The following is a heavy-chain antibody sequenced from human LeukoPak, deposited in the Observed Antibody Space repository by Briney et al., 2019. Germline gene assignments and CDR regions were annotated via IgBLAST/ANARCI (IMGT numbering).Heavy chain of an antibody. V-gene: IGHV5-51*01. Sequence: GESLKISCKGSGFSFTSYWIGWLRQMPGTGLECLGIIYPGDSDIRSSPSFQGQVTFSADKSISTVFLQWSSLKASDTAMYYCARGPPRVGATTEGDYWGQGTLVTVSS. J-gene: IGHJ4*02. CDR1: GFSFTSYW. CDR3: ARGPPRVGATTEGDY. D-gene: IGHD1-26*01. CDR2: IYPGDSDI.